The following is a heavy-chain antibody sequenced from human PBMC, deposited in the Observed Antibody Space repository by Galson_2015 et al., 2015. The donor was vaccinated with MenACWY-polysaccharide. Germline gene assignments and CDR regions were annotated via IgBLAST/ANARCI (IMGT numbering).Heavy chain of an antibody. J-gene: IGHJ4*02. CDR3: ARRWTGCGSGWSDS. V-gene: IGHV5-51*03. CDR1: GNSFSSHW. D-gene: IGHD6-19*01. CDR2: IYPGDSDT. Sequence: QSGAEVKKPGESLKISCKDSGNSFSSHWIDWVRQVPGKGPEWMGIIYPGDSDTRYSPSFQGQVTISADKSLNTAYLQWNSLKASDPAIYDGARRWTGCGSGWSDSWGQGTLVTVSS.